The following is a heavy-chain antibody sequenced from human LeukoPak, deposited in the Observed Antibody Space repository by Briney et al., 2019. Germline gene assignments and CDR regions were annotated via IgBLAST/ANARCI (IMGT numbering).Heavy chain of an antibody. Sequence: GASVKVSCKASGHTFRDYYIHWVRQAPGQGPEWMGWINLNTGGTNYAQKFDGRFSMTWDTSINTAFMELSGLTFDDTAVYYCGSVRGILSYFDLWGRGTLVSVSS. CDR3: GSVRGILSYFDL. D-gene: IGHD3-16*01. CDR1: GHTFRDYY. CDR2: INLNTGGT. J-gene: IGHJ2*01. V-gene: IGHV1-2*02.